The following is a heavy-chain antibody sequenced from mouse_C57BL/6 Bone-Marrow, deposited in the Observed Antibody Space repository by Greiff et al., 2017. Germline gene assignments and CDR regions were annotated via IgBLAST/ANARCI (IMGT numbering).Heavy chain of an antibody. V-gene: IGHV14-1*01. D-gene: IGHD1-1*02. CDR1: GFNINDYY. Sequence: VQLQQSGAELVRPGASVKLSCTASGFNINDYYMHWVKQRPEQGLEWIGRIGPEDGGTEYATKFKGKATMTADTSSNTAYLQLSSLTSEDSAVYYCALWPRVFAYWGQGTLLTVSA. CDR3: ALWPRVFAY. J-gene: IGHJ3*01. CDR2: IGPEDGGT.